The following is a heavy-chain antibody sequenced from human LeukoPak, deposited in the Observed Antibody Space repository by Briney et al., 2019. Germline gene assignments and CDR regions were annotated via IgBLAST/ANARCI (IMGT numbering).Heavy chain of an antibody. CDR1: GFTFSSYE. Sequence: GGSLRLSCAASGFTFSSYEMNWVRQTPGKGLEWVSYISSSGSTIYYADSVKGRFTISRDNAKNSLYLQMNSLRTEDTALYYCAKDMHYDSSGYYYVGFDYWGQGTLVTVSS. CDR2: ISSSGSTI. V-gene: IGHV3-48*03. D-gene: IGHD3-22*01. J-gene: IGHJ4*02. CDR3: AKDMHYDSSGYYYVGFDY.